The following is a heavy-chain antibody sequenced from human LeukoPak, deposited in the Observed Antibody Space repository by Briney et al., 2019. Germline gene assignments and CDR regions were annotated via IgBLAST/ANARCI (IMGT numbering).Heavy chain of an antibody. CDR1: GGSFSGYY. Sequence: PSETLSLTCAVYGGSFSGYYWSWIRQPPGKGLGWIGEINHSGSTNYNPSLKSRVTISVDTSKNQFSLKLSSVTAADTAVYYCARGVVEYDYSNYVVYGMDVWGQGTTVTVSS. CDR3: ARGVVEYDYSNYVVYGMDV. CDR2: INHSGST. D-gene: IGHD4-11*01. J-gene: IGHJ6*02. V-gene: IGHV4-34*01.